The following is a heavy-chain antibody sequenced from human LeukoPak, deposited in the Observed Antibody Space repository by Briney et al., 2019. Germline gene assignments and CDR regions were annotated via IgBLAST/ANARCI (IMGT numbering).Heavy chain of an antibody. J-gene: IGHJ3*01. V-gene: IGHV3-7*01. CDR2: IKENGSQK. D-gene: IGHD6-13*01. Sequence: PGGSLRLSCAASGFTFSTFWMSWVRQAPGKGLERVANIKENGSQKHYVDSVKGRFTISRDNAKNLLCLQMNSLRAEDTAVYYCARERVAAASAFELWGQGTMVTVSS. CDR3: ARERVAAASAFEL. CDR1: GFTFSTFW.